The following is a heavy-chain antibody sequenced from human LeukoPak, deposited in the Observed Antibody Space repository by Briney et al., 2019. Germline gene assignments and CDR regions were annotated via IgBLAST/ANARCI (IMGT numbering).Heavy chain of an antibody. V-gene: IGHV4-39*01. CDR2: IYYSGST. J-gene: IGHJ4*02. D-gene: IGHD5-12*01. Sequence: SETLSLTCTVSGGSISSSSYYWGWIRQPPGKGLEWIGNIYYSGSTYYNPSLKSRVTISVDASKNRFSLKLSSVTAADTAVYYCALDWMATSLWGQGTLVTVSS. CDR3: ALDWMATSL. CDR1: GGSISSSSYY.